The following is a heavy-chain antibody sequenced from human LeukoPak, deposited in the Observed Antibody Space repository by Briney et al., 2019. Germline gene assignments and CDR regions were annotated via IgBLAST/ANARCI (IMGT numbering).Heavy chain of an antibody. J-gene: IGHJ4*02. CDR3: PTRQTTVTTPGY. D-gene: IGHD4-17*01. CDR2: ISSSSSSTI. CDR1: GFTFSSYS. V-gene: IGHV3-48*01. Sequence: GGSLRLSCAASGFTFSSYSMNWVRQAPGKGLEWVSYISSSSSSTIYYADSGKGRFTISRDNAKNSLYLQMNSLRAEDTAVYYCPTRQTTVTTPGYWGQGTLVTVST.